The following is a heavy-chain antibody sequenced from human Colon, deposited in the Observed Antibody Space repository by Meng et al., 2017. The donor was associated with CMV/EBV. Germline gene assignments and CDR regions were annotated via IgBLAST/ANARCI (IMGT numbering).Heavy chain of an antibody. CDR1: GYTFRSYG. CDR3: ARDPGDGYNYLFDY. V-gene: IGHV1-18*01. CDR2: ISVYNGNT. D-gene: IGHD5-24*01. Sequence: ASGKVSCKVSGYTFRSYGITWVRQAPGQGLEWMGWISVYNGNTHYAQKLQGRVTMTTDISTNTAYMELRSLSSDDTAVYYCARDPGDGYNYLFDYWGQGTLVTVSS. J-gene: IGHJ4*02.